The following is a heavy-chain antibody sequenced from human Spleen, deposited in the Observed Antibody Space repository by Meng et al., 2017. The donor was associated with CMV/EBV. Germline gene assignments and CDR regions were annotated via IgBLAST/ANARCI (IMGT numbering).Heavy chain of an antibody. V-gene: IGHV3-23*01. Sequence: EGQWLESGGGLVQPGGSLRLSCAASGFTFSSYAMSWVRQAPGKGLEWVSAISGSGGSTYYADSVKGRFTISRDNSKNTLYLQMNSLRAEDTAVYYCAKDTKYSSSSGFDYWGQGTLVTVSS. CDR3: AKDTKYSSSSGFDY. D-gene: IGHD6-6*01. CDR2: ISGSGGST. J-gene: IGHJ4*02. CDR1: GFTFSSYA.